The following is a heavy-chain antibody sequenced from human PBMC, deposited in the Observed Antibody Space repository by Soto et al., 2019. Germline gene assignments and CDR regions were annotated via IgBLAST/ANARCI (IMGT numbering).Heavy chain of an antibody. V-gene: IGHV1-69*06. CDR1: GGTFSSYA. J-gene: IGHJ3*02. D-gene: IGHD3-3*01. CDR3: ARVEWVTSRAFDI. CDR2: IIPIFGTA. Sequence: VASVKVSCKASGGTFSSYAISWVRQAPGQGLEWMGGIIPIFGTANYAQKFQGRVTITADKSTSTAYMELSSLRSEDTAVYYCARVEWVTSRAFDIWGQGTMVTVSS.